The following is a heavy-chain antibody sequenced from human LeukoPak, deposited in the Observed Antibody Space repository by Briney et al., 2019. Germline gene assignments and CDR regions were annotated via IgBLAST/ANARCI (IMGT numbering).Heavy chain of an antibody. CDR2: INPSGGST. Sequence: ASVKVSCKASGYTFTSYYMHWVRQAPGQGLEWMGIINPSGGSTNYAQKLQDRVTMTRDTSTSTVYMELSSLRSEDTAVYYCARDPRYGSEQTWFDPWGQGTLVTVSS. CDR3: ARDPRYGSEQTWFDP. D-gene: IGHD3-10*01. V-gene: IGHV1-46*01. J-gene: IGHJ5*02. CDR1: GYTFTSYY.